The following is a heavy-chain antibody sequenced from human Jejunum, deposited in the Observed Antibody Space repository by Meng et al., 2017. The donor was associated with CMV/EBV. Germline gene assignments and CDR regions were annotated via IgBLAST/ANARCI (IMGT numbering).Heavy chain of an antibody. J-gene: IGHJ4*02. Sequence: QVQLQESGPGLVKPPETLSLPCTVSGDSIRDYFWTWSRQPAGKGLEWIARVYSTGTTDYNPSLKSRVTMSVDVSKNQFSLKLNSVTAADTAVYYCARIGVATTFDYWGQGTLVTVSS. V-gene: IGHV4-4*07. CDR1: GDSIRDYF. CDR2: VYSTGTT. D-gene: IGHD5-12*01. CDR3: ARIGVATTFDY.